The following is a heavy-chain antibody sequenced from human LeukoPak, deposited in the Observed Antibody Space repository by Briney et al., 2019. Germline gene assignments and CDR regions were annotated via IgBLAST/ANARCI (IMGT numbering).Heavy chain of an antibody. D-gene: IGHD2-15*01. Sequence: ASVKVSCKASGYVFTASYIHWVRQAPRQGLEWMGWINPNIGGTSFAKKFQGRVTLTSDTSITTTYLELTGLRSDDTAVYFCARGDCSGVSCYSVDSWGQGTLVTVSS. CDR2: INPNIGGT. V-gene: IGHV1-2*02. CDR3: ARGDCSGVSCYSVDS. J-gene: IGHJ4*02. CDR1: GYVFTASY.